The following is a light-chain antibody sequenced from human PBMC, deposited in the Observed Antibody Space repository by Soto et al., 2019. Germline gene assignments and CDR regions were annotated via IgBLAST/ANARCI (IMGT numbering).Light chain of an antibody. CDR1: QNVLNRANDKNY. CDR2: WAS. V-gene: IGKV4-1*01. CDR3: QQYFNTPLT. Sequence: DIVMTQSPDSLAVSLGERATINCKSSQNVLNRANDKNYIAWYQQKPGQPPKLLIYWASTRESDVPDRFSGSGSRTDFTLTISSLQAGDVAVYFCQQYFNTPLTFGGGTKVEIK. J-gene: IGKJ4*01.